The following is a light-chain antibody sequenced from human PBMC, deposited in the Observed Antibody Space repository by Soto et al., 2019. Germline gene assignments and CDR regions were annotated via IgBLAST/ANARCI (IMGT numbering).Light chain of an antibody. J-gene: IGKJ3*01. CDR2: GVY. V-gene: IGKV3-20*01. CDR3: QPYGSSPFP. Sequence: EFVLTQSPGTLFLSPGEIATLSCRASQSVSIKLALYQQKPVQAPRLLIYGVYNRATGITDRFSGSGSGTDFTIIISRLEPEDFALYYCQPYGSSPFPFAPGTKVDNK. CDR1: QSVSIK.